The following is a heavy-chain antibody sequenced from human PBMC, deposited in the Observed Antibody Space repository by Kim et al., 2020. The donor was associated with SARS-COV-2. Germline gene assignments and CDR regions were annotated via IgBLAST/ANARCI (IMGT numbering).Heavy chain of an antibody. Sequence: GGSLRLSCAASGFTFSSYWMHWVRQAPGKGLVWVSRINSDGSSTSYADSVKGRFTISRDNAKNTLYLQMNSLRAEDTAVYYCAREGNYYDSSGYYYIAGRIDYWGQGTLVTVSS. D-gene: IGHD3-22*01. J-gene: IGHJ4*02. CDR2: INSDGSST. CDR1: GFTFSSYW. V-gene: IGHV3-74*01. CDR3: AREGNYYDSSGYYYIAGRIDY.